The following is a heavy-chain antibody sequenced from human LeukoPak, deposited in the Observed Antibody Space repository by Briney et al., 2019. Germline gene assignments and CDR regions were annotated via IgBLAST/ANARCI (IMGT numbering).Heavy chain of an antibody. CDR1: GFTVSSNY. CDR2: IYSGGST. Sequence: GGSLRLSCAASGFTVSSNYMSWVRQAPGKGLEGVSVIYSGGSTYYADSVKGRFTISRDNSKNTLYLQMNSLRAEDTAVYYCARRGLVPAFDIWGQGTMVSVTS. D-gene: IGHD3-10*02. V-gene: IGHV3-66*01. CDR3: ARRGLVPAFDI. J-gene: IGHJ3*02.